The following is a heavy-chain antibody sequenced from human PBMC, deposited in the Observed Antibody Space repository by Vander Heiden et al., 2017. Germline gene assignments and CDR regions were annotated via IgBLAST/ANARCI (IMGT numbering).Heavy chain of an antibody. CDR3: ARHDSGLWYFDL. J-gene: IGHJ2*01. V-gene: IGHV4-39*01. CDR1: RGSVSSSAYF. Sequence: QLQLQASGPGLVRPSETLSLTCSVSRGSVSSSAYFWAWIRQPPGKGLEWIASIFYAGNTFYNPSLKSRVSISVDMPSDQFSLKLTSVIASDTAVYYCARHDSGLWYFDLWGRGTLVTVSS. D-gene: IGHD3-10*01. CDR2: IFYAGNT.